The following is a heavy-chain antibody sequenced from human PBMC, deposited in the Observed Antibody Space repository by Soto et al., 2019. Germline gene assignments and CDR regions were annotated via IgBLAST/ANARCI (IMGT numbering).Heavy chain of an antibody. V-gene: IGHV3-7*01. CDR1: GFTFSSYW. Sequence: PGGSLRLSCTASGFTFSSYWMSWVRQAPGKVLEWVANIKEDGSIIYYADSVKGRFTISRDNGKNSLYLQMNTLRAEDTAVYYCARDIPEGASYLDYWGQGTLVIVSS. J-gene: IGHJ4*02. D-gene: IGHD2-2*01. CDR2: IKEDGSII. CDR3: ARDIPEGASYLDY.